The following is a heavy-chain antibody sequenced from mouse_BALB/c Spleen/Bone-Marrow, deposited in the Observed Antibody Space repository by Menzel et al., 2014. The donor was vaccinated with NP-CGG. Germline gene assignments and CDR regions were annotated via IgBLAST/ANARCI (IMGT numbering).Heavy chain of an antibody. V-gene: IGHV1S41*01. J-gene: IGHJ1*01. CDR3: ARARSTVITTWYFDV. CDR1: GYTFTSYW. D-gene: IGHD2-4*01. Sequence: DLVKPGASVKLSCKASGYTFTSYWINWIKQRPGQGLEWIGRFAPGSGNTYYNEMFKGKATLTVDTSSSTAYIQLSSLSSEDSAVYCCARARSTVITTWYFDVWGAGATVAVS. CDR2: FAPGSGNT.